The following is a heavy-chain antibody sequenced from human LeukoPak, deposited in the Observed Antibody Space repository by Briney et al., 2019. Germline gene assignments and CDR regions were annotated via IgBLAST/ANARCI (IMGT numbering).Heavy chain of an antibody. V-gene: IGHV3-7*01. CDR1: GFTFSNYW. D-gene: IGHD6-6*01. Sequence: GGSLRLSCAVSGFTFSNYWMSWVRQAPGKGLEWVASIKQDGSGTYYVDSVKGRFTISRDNAKNSLFLQMNGLRAEDTAVYYCARRGGSSSRRSPIDYWGQGTLVTVSS. J-gene: IGHJ4*02. CDR2: IKQDGSGT. CDR3: ARRGGSSSRRSPIDY.